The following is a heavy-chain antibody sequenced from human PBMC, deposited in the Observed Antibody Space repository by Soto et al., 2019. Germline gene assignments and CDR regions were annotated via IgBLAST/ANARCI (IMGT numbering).Heavy chain of an antibody. CDR2: ISYDGSNK. D-gene: IGHD2-15*01. CDR3: ARDFSMVVVAPGY. CDR1: GFTFSSYA. V-gene: IGHV3-30-3*01. Sequence: QVQLVESGGGVVQPGRSLRLSCAASGFTFSSYAMHWVRQAPGKGLEWVAVISYDGSNKYYADSVKGRFTISRDNSKDTVYLQMNSLTAEDTAVYYCARDFSMVVVAPGYWGQGTLVTVSS. J-gene: IGHJ4*02.